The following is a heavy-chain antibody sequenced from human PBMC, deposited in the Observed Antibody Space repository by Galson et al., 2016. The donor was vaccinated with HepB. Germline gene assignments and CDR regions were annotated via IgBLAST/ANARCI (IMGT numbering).Heavy chain of an antibody. CDR1: GFTFSSDG. CDR2: IWFDGSNK. Sequence: SLRLSCAASGFTFSSDGMHWVRQAPGKGLEWVAVIWFDGSNKNYVDSVRGRFTISRDNSKNTLYLQMNSLGAEDTAIYYCAVRYSSIWYFQHWGRGTLVSVSS. V-gene: IGHV3-33*01. D-gene: IGHD6-13*01. J-gene: IGHJ1*01. CDR3: AVRYSSIWYFQH.